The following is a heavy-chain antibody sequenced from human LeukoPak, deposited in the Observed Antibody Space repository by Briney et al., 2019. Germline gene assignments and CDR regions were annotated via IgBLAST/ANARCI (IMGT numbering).Heavy chain of an antibody. V-gene: IGHV3-53*01. J-gene: IGHJ6*03. Sequence: PWGSLRLSFAAPGFTLSSNYMSWVRQDPGKGLEWVSVIYSGGSTYYPESVKGRLTISRDKSKNTLYLQMNSLRAEDTAVYYCARATTPYSSIWYYYYYMDVWGKGTTVTVSS. D-gene: IGHD6-13*01. CDR1: GFTLSSNY. CDR3: ARATTPYSSIWYYYYYMDV. CDR2: IYSGGST.